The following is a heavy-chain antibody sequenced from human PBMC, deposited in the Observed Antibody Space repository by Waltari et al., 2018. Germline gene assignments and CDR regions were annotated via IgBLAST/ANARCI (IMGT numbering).Heavy chain of an antibody. Sequence: QVQLVESGGGVVQPGRSLRLSCAASGFTFSSYGMHWVRQAPGKGLEGVAVIWYDGSKKYYADAVKCRFTISRDNSKNTLYLQMNSLRAEDTAVYYCAGQQLATYYYYYGMDVWGQGTTVTVSS. CDR3: AGQQLATYYYYYGMDV. V-gene: IGHV3-33*01. D-gene: IGHD6-13*01. J-gene: IGHJ6*02. CDR2: IWYDGSKK. CDR1: GFTFSSYG.